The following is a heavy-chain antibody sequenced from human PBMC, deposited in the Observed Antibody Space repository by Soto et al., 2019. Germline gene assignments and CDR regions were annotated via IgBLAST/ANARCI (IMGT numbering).Heavy chain of an antibody. CDR2: ISAYTGNT. J-gene: IGHJ6*02. CDR1: GYTFTSYG. CDR3: ARDPLYYYGMDV. V-gene: IGHV1-18*01. Sequence: QVQLVQSGTEVKKPGASVKVSCKASGYTFTSYGISWVRQAPGQGLEWMGWISAYTGNTNYAQKVQGRVTMTTNTHTSTAYMALRSLRSDDTAVYYCARDPLYYYGMDVWGQGTTVTVSS.